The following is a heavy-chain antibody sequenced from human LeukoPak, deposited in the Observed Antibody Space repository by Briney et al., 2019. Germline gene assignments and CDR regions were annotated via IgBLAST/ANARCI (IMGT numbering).Heavy chain of an antibody. D-gene: IGHD6-13*01. J-gene: IGHJ4*02. V-gene: IGHV3-9*01. CDR3: AKDLPGIAAAGTPWD. Sequence: GRSLRLSCAASGFTFDDYAMHWVRHAPGKAVVGVSGISWNSGSIGYADSVKGRFTISRDNAKNSLYLQMNSLRAEDTALYYCAKDLPGIAAAGTPWDWGQGTLVTVSS. CDR2: ISWNSGSI. CDR1: GFTFDDYA.